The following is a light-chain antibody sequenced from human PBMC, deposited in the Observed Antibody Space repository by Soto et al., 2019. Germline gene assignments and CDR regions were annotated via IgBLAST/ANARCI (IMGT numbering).Light chain of an antibody. CDR2: SSN. J-gene: IGLJ2*01. CDR3: ATWDDSLNGVV. CDR1: SSNIGSNA. V-gene: IGLV1-44*01. Sequence: QSVLTQPPSVSGNPGQRVIISCSGSSSNIGSNAVNWYQQLPGTAPKLLMASSNQRPSGVPDRFSGPKSGTSASLAISGLQSEDEADYYCATWDDSLNGVVFGGGTQLTVL.